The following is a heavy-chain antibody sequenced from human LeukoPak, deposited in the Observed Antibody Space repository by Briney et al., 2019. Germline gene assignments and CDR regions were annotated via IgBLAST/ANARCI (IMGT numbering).Heavy chain of an antibody. Sequence: GGSLRLSCAASGFTFSSYSMNWVRQAPGKGLEWVSSISSSSSYIYYADSVEGRFTISRDNAKNSLYLQMNSLRAEDTAVYYCARVAGTGSGSYLYYFDYWGQGTLVTVSS. CDR1: GFTFSSYS. D-gene: IGHD3-10*01. CDR3: ARVAGTGSGSYLYYFDY. CDR2: ISSSSSYI. V-gene: IGHV3-21*01. J-gene: IGHJ4*02.